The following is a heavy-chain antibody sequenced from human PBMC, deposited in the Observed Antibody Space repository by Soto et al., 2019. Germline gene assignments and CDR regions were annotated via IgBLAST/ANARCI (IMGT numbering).Heavy chain of an antibody. CDR3: AQPRRYGVFDAYDF. V-gene: IGHV3-23*01. Sequence: PXESLSLSCAASGFTFSTYAMSWVRQAPGKGLEWVSAISGSGASTFYADSVKGRFTISRDNSINTLYLQMKSLRTEDTAVYYCAQPRRYGVFDAYDFWGQGTMVTVS. J-gene: IGHJ3*01. CDR1: GFTFSTYA. CDR2: ISGSGAST. D-gene: IGHD4-17*01.